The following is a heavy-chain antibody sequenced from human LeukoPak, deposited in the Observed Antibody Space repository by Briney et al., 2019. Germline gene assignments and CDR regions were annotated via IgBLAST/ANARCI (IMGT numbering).Heavy chain of an antibody. CDR2: IYYSGTT. D-gene: IGHD5-12*01. Sequence: TQTLSLTCTVSGGSISSGAYFWSWIRQHPGKGLEWIGFIYYSGTTYYNPSLKSRVTLSKDTSKNHFSLTLSSVTAADTAVYYCARAHGSGGDYFDHWGQGTLVTVSS. V-gene: IGHV4-31*03. CDR3: ARAHGSGGDYFDH. CDR1: GGSISSGAYF. J-gene: IGHJ4*02.